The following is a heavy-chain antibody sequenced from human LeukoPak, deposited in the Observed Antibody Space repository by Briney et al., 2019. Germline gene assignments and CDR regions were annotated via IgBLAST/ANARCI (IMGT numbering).Heavy chain of an antibody. CDR1: GFTFSSYA. V-gene: IGHV3-23*01. Sequence: PGGSLRLSCVASGFTFSSYAMSWVRQAPGKGLEWVSAISGSGGSTYYADSVKGRFTISRDNSKNTLYLQMNSLRAEDTAVYYCAKPTVAGSETEAFDIWGQGTMVTVSS. J-gene: IGHJ3*02. D-gene: IGHD6-19*01. CDR3: AKPTVAGSETEAFDI. CDR2: ISGSGGST.